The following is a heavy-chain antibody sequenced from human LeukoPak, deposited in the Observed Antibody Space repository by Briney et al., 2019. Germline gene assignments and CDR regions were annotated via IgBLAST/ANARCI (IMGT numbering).Heavy chain of an antibody. J-gene: IGHJ3*02. D-gene: IGHD5-12*01. CDR2: IYYSGST. Sequence: SETLSLTCTVSGGSISSSGYYWGWIRQPPGKGLEWIGSIYYSGSTYYNPSLKSRVTISVDTSKNQFSLKLSSVTAADTAVYYCARHSDIVATITAFDIWGQGTMVTVSS. CDR1: GGSISSSGYY. V-gene: IGHV4-39*01. CDR3: ARHSDIVATITAFDI.